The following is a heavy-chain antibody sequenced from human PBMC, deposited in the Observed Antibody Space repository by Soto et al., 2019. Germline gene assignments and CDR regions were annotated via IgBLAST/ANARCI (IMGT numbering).Heavy chain of an antibody. CDR2: ISSSSSYI. J-gene: IGHJ4*02. CDR1: GFTFSSYS. CDR3: AREYDYIWGSPDSAFDY. D-gene: IGHD3-16*01. Sequence: PGGSLRLSCAASGFTFSSYSMNWVRQAPGKGLEWVSSISSSSSYIYYADSVKGRFTISRDNAKNSLYLQMNSLRAEDTAVYYCAREYDYIWGSPDSAFDYWGQGTLVTVSS. V-gene: IGHV3-21*01.